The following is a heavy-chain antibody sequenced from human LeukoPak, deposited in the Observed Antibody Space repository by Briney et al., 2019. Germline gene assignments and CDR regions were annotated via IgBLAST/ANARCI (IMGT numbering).Heavy chain of an antibody. V-gene: IGHV4-59*11. CDR3: ARDGAFSV. J-gene: IGHJ6*04. Sequence: SETLSLTCTVSGGSINSHYWSWMRQPPGQGLEWIGHIYYNGDTNYNPSPKSRLTISVDTSKNQFSLKLSSVTAADTAVYYCARDGAFSVWGKGTTITVSS. CDR2: IYYNGDT. CDR1: GGSINSHY. D-gene: IGHD3-16*01.